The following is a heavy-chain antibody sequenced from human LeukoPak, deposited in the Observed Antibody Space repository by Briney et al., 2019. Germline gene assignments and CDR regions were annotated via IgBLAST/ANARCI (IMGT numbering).Heavy chain of an antibody. CDR3: ARSLDDYGGNSPNRWFDP. D-gene: IGHD4-23*01. V-gene: IGHV4-30-2*01. Sequence: SQTLSLTCAVSGGSISSGGYSWSWIRQPPGQGLEWIGYIYHSGSTYYNPSLKSRVTISVDRSKNQFSLKLSSVTAADTAVYYCARSLDDYGGNSPNRWFDPWGQGTLVTVSS. CDR1: GGSISSGGYS. J-gene: IGHJ5*02. CDR2: IYHSGST.